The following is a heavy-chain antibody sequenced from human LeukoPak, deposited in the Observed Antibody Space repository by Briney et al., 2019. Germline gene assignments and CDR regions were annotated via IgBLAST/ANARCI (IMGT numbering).Heavy chain of an antibody. D-gene: IGHD3-3*01. CDR3: ARGPHFPLFGVSIIEGYYYYMDV. J-gene: IGHJ6*03. CDR2: ISHDGSNK. CDR1: GFTFSSYV. V-gene: IGHV3-30-3*01. Sequence: PGGSLRLSCAASGFTFSSYVMYWVRQAPGKGLEWVAVISHDGSNKYYADSVKGRFTVSRDNSKNTLYLQMNSLRAEDTAVYYCARGPHFPLFGVSIIEGYYYYMDVWGKGTTVTVSS.